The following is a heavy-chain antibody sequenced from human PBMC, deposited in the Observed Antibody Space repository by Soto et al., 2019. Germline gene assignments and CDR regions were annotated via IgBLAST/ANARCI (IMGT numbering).Heavy chain of an antibody. V-gene: IGHV1-69*06. CDR3: ARSGGYYDILTGYYRSDYYYYGMDV. D-gene: IGHD3-9*01. CDR1: GGTFSSYA. Sequence: SVKVSCKASGGTFSSYAISWVRQAPGQGLEWMGGIIPIFGTANYAQKFQGRVTITADKSTSTAYMELSSLRSEDTAVYYCARSGGYYDILTGYYRSDYYYYGMDVWRQGTTVTVSS. J-gene: IGHJ6*02. CDR2: IIPIFGTA.